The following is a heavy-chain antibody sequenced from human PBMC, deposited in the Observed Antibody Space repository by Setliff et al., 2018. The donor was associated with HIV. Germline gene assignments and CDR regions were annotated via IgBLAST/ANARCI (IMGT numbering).Heavy chain of an antibody. CDR2: INPHTGVT. V-gene: IGHV1-2*02. CDR1: GYIFIRYY. CDR3: ARDLRDGFEEWFSTLDDGMDV. D-gene: IGHD3-3*01. Sequence: ASVKVSCKTSGYIFIRYYIFWVRQAPGQGLEWMGDINPHTGVTKYTEKFQGRVTMTRDTSINTIYMELSRLRSDDTAVYYCARDLRDGFEEWFSTLDDGMDVWGQGTTVTVSS. J-gene: IGHJ6*02.